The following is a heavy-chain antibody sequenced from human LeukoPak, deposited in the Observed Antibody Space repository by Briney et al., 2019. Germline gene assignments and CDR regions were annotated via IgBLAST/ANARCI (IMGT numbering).Heavy chain of an antibody. V-gene: IGHV4-39*07. CDR2: IYYSRST. D-gene: IGHD3-10*01. CDR3: ARGGYYGSGNDFRFDP. CDR1: GGSISNTLYY. J-gene: IGHJ5*02. Sequence: PSETLSLTCTVSGGSISNTLYYWAWIRQPPGKGLESIGSIYYSRSTYYSPSLKSRVTISVDTSKNQFSLKLSSVTAADTAIYYCARGGYYGSGNDFRFDPWGQGTLVTVSS.